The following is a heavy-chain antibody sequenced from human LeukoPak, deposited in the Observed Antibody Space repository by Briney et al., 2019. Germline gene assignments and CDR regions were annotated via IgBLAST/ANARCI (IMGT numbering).Heavy chain of an antibody. CDR1: GFTFSDYY. CDR2: ISSSGSTI. CDR3: ARKSYCSSTSCYSPAWHRRGYYYMDV. D-gene: IGHD2-2*02. Sequence: GGSLRLSCAASGFTFSDYYMSWIRQAPGKGLEWVSYISSSGSTIHYADSVKGRFTISRDNAKNSLYLQMNSLRAEDTAVYYCARKSYCSSTSCYSPAWHRRGYYYMDVWGKGTTVTVSS. V-gene: IGHV3-11*01. J-gene: IGHJ6*03.